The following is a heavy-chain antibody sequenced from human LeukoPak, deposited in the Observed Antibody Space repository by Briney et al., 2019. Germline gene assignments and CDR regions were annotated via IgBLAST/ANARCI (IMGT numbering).Heavy chain of an antibody. D-gene: IGHD1-26*01. J-gene: IGHJ4*02. V-gene: IGHV3-23*01. CDR1: GFTFSSYA. Sequence: PGGSLRLSCTASGFTFSSYAMSWVGQAPGKGLEWVSPISGSGGGTYYTDSVKGRFTISRDNSKNTLYLQMNSLRAEDTAVYYCARSGNYYSFDYWGQGTLVTVSS. CDR3: ARSGNYYSFDY. CDR2: ISGSGGGT.